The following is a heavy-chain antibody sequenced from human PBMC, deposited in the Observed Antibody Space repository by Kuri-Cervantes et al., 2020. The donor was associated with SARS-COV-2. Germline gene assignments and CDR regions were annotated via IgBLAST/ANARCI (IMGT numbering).Heavy chain of an antibody. CDR2: VRGKANNYAT. Sequence: GGSLRLSCEVSGFLFSASAIHWVRQGSGKGLEWVGRVRGKANNYATAYAASVKGRFTISRDDSKNMAYLQMNSLKTEDTAVYYCAKVYCSSTSCSGGRFDPWGQGALVTVSS. D-gene: IGHD2-2*01. CDR1: GFLFSASA. J-gene: IGHJ5*02. CDR3: AKVYCSSTSCSGGRFDP. V-gene: IGHV3-73*01.